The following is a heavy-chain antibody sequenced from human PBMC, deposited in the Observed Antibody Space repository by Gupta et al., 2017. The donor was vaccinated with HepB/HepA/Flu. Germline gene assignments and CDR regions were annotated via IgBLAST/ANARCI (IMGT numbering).Heavy chain of an antibody. CDR1: GGSFSGYY. V-gene: IGHV4-34*01. CDR3: ARERRDYYDFWSGNNWFDP. Sequence: QVQLQQWGAGLLKPSETLSLTCAVYGGSFSGYYWSWIRQPPGKGLEWIGEINHSGSTNYNPSLKSRVTISVDTSKNQFSLKLSSVTAADTAVYYCARERRDYYDFWSGNNWFDPWGQGTLVTVSS. D-gene: IGHD3-3*01. J-gene: IGHJ5*02. CDR2: INHSGST.